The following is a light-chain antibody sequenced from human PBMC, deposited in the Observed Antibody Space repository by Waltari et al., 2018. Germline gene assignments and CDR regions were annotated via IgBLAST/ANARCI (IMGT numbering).Light chain of an antibody. J-gene: IGKJ4*01. CDR3: QHGNTFPLT. V-gene: IGKV1-12*01. CDR1: QDISRW. CDR2: DAS. Sequence: DIQMTQSPSSVSASVGDRVIITCRASQDISRWLAWYQQTPGKAPKFLIYDASTLQSGVPSRFSGTGSGTEFTLTISSLQPEDFATYYCQHGNTFPLTFGGGKKVEIK.